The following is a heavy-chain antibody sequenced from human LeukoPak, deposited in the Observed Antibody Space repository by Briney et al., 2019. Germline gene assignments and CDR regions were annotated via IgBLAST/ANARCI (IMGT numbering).Heavy chain of an antibody. Sequence: PVGSLRLSCADSGVAFSSYWMCWVRQAPGKGLEWVASINEDGIQTYYVDSVKGRFTISRDNGRSSLYLQVNSLRAEDTAVYYCATARADSCGGSRCYPGYWGQGTLVTVSS. CDR3: ATARADSCGGSRCYPGY. D-gene: IGHD2-15*01. CDR1: GVAFSSYW. CDR2: INEDGIQT. V-gene: IGHV3-7*04. J-gene: IGHJ4*02.